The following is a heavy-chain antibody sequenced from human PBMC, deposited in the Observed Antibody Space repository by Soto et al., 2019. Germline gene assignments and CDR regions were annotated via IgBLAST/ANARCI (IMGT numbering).Heavy chain of an antibody. CDR2: IYYSGST. D-gene: IGHD3-10*01. J-gene: IGHJ4*02. CDR1: GGSISSYY. CDR3: ATSLGLGESTFDY. V-gene: IGHV4-59*08. Sequence: PSETLSLTCTVSGGSISSYYWSWIRQPPGKGLEWIGYIYYSGSTNYNPSLKSRVTISVDTSKNQFSLKLSSVTAADTAVYYCATSLGLGESTFDYWGQGTLVTVSS.